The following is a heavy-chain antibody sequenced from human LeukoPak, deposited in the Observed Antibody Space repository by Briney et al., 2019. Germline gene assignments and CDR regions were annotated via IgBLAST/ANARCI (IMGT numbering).Heavy chain of an antibody. Sequence: ASVKVSCKASGYTFTSYDINWVRQATGQGLEWMGWMNPNSGNTGYAQKFQGRVTITRNTSISTAYMELSSLRSEDTAVYYCARDLGEYSSSSFDYWGQGTLVTVSS. CDR1: GYTFTSYD. J-gene: IGHJ4*02. CDR3: ARDLGEYSSSSFDY. CDR2: MNPNSGNT. D-gene: IGHD6-6*01. V-gene: IGHV1-8*03.